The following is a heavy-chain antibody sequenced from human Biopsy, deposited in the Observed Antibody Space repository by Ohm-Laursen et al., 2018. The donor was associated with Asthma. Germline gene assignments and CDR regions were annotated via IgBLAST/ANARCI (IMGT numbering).Heavy chain of an antibody. CDR2: ISGNGDNT. D-gene: IGHD1-26*01. J-gene: IGHJ4*02. CDR1: EFPFSSYA. V-gene: IGHV3-23*01. CDR3: ARDFGCGSYFVGTTFDY. Sequence: SLRLSCAASEFPFSSYAMNWVRQAPGKGLEWVSSISGNGDNTHYSDSVQGRFIISRDNSKNTLYLQMNSLRVEDSAVYYCARDFGCGSYFVGTTFDYWGQGALVTVSS.